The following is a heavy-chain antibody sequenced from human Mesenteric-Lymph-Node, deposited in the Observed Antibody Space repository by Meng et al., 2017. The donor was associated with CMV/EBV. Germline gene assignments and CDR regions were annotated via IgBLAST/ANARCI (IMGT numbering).Heavy chain of an antibody. D-gene: IGHD5-12*01. CDR1: GGSISSRNW. CDR2: IYHSGST. J-gene: IGHJ4*02. Sequence: CAVSGGSISSRNWWSWVRQPPGKGLEWIGEIYHSGSTNYNPSLKSRVTISVDKSKNQFSLKLSSVTAADTAVYYCARGGGGYDSDFDYWGQGTLVTVSS. CDR3: ARGGGGYDSDFDY. V-gene: IGHV4-4*02.